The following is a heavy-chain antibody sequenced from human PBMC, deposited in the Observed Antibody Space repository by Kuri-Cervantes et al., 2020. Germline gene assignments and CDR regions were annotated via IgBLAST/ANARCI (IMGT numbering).Heavy chain of an antibody. D-gene: IGHD3-10*01. Sequence: GPLRLSCTVSGGSISSYYWSWIRQPPGKGLEWIGYIYYSGSTNYNPSLKSRVTISVDTSKNQFSLKLSSVTAADTAVYYCARDSGYYYGMDVWGQGTTVTVSS. CDR3: ARDSGYYYGMDV. CDR2: IYYSGST. CDR1: GGSISSYY. V-gene: IGHV4-59*01. J-gene: IGHJ6*02.